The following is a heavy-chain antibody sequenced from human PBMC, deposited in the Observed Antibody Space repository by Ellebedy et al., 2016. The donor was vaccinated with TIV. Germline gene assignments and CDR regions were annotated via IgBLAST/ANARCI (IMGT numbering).Heavy chain of an antibody. CDR1: GGSISSGGDS. Sequence: SETLSLXXAVSGGSISSGGDSWTWIRQPPGKGLEWIGYIYHSGSTYYNPSLKSRVIISVDRSKNQFSLTLISVTAADTAVYYCARRGYGSGRYSWFDPWGQGNMVTVSS. CDR2: IYHSGST. D-gene: IGHD3-10*01. V-gene: IGHV4-30-2*01. CDR3: ARRGYGSGRYSWFDP. J-gene: IGHJ5*02.